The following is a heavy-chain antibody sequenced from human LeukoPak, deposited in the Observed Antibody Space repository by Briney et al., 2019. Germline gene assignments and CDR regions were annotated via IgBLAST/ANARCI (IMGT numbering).Heavy chain of an antibody. V-gene: IGHV1-69*13. CDR1: GGTFSSYA. CDR2: IIPIFGTA. D-gene: IGHD3-10*01. Sequence: SVKVSCKASGGTFSSYAISWVRQAPGQGLEWMGGIIPIFGTANYAQKFQGRVTITADESTSTAYMELSSLRSEDTAVYYCARDVTMVRGALRPLDYWGQGTLVTVSS. CDR3: ARDVTMVRGALRPLDY. J-gene: IGHJ4*02.